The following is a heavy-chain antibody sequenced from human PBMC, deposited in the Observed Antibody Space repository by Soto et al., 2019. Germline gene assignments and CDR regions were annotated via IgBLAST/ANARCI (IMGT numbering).Heavy chain of an antibody. D-gene: IGHD3-22*01. V-gene: IGHV3-74*01. CDR3: ARVRGYYYDSSGYYYTYDAFDI. Sequence: GGSLRLSCAASGFTFSSYWMHWVRQAPGKGLVWVSRINSDGSSTSYADSVKGRFTISRDNAKNTLYLQMNSLRAEDTAVYYCARVRGYYYDSSGYYYTYDAFDIWGQGTMVTVSS. J-gene: IGHJ3*02. CDR1: GFTFSSYW. CDR2: INSDGSST.